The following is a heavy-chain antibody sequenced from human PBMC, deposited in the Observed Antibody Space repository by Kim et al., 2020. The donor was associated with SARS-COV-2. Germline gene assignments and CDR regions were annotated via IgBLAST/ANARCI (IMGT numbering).Heavy chain of an antibody. CDR3: ARARGYSYGSLDY. Sequence: YSPALKSRVTLSVDTSRNQFSLQLNAVTAADTAVYYCARARGYSYGSLDYWGQGTLVTVSS. D-gene: IGHD5-18*01. V-gene: IGHV4-39*01. J-gene: IGHJ4*02.